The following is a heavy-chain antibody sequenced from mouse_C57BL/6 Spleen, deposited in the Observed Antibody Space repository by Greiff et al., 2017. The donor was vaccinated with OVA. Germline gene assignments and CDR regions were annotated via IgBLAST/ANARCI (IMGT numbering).Heavy chain of an antibody. J-gene: IGHJ4*01. CDR3: AKNGDTYAMDY. CDR2: IWRGGST. Sequence: VKLQESGPGLVQPSQSLSITCTVSGFSLPSYGVHWVRQSPVKGLEWLGVIWRGGSTTYYAAFMSRLSITKDNSKSQVFFKMNSLQADDTAIYYCAKNGDTYAMDYWGQGTSVTVSS. CDR1: GFSLPSYG. V-gene: IGHV2-5*01.